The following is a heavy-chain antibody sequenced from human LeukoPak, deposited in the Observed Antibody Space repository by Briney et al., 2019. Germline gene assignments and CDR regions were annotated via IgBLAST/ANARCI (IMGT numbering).Heavy chain of an antibody. CDR2: IYYSGST. D-gene: IGHD2-15*01. J-gene: IGHJ4*02. V-gene: IGHV4-59*01. CDR3: ASTRCSGGSCYYFDY. CDR1: GVPISSYY. Sequence: SETLSLTCTVSGVPISSYYWSWIRQPPGKGLEWIGYIYYSGSTNYNPSLKSRVTISVDTSKNQFSLKLSSVTAADTAVYYCASTRCSGGSCYYFDYWGQGTLVTVSS.